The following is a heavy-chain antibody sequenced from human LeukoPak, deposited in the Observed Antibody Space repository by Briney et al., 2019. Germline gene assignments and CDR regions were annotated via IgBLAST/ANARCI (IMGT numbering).Heavy chain of an antibody. J-gene: IGHJ3*02. CDR1: GGSFSGYY. CDR2: INHSGST. D-gene: IGHD2-15*01. Sequence: TSETLSLTCAVYGGSFSGYYWGWLRQPPGKGLEWIGEINHSGSTNYNPSLKSRVTISVDTSKNQFSLKLSSVTAADTAVYYCARGLVVDAFDIWGQGTMVTVSS. CDR3: ARGLVVDAFDI. V-gene: IGHV4-34*01.